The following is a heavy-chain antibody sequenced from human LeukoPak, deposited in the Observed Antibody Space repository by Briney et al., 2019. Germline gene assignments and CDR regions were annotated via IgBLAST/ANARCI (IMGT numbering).Heavy chain of an antibody. V-gene: IGHV4-38-2*02. J-gene: IGHJ4*02. D-gene: IGHD3-22*01. CDR1: GYSISSGYY. Sequence: SETLSLTCTVSGYSISSGYYWGWIRQPPGKGLEWIGSIYHSGSTYYNPSLKSRVTISVDTSKNQFSLKLSSVTAADTAVYYCARVFGSVGYYYDSSGYNQFDYWGQGTLVTVSS. CDR2: IYHSGST. CDR3: ARVFGSVGYYYDSSGYNQFDY.